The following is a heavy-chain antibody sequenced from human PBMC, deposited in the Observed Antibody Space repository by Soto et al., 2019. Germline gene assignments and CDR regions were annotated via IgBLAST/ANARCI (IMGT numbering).Heavy chain of an antibody. Sequence: PSETLSLTCLFSSSSIISSNWWSWVRQAPGKGLEWIAEIHHTGGTNYNPSLKSRVTISVDRSKNRFSLNLRSVTAADTAVYYCARGINWAFDPWGQGALVTVSS. CDR3: ARGINWAFDP. J-gene: IGHJ5*02. CDR2: IHHTGGT. CDR1: SSSIISSNW. D-gene: IGHD3-16*01. V-gene: IGHV4-4*02.